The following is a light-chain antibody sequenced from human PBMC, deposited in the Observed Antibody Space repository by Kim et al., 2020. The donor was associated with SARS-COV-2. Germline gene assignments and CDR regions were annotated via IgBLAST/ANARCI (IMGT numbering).Light chain of an antibody. V-gene: IGKV3-20*01. CDR1: QSVSSGY. CDR3: QQYGRSPTT. Sequence: SQGERASLACRASQSVSSGYLAWYQHKPGPTPRLVIHGASSGATSVPDRCRGGGSGTDFTLTITRLEPEDFAVYYCQQYGRSPTTFGQGTRLEIK. J-gene: IGKJ5*01. CDR2: GAS.